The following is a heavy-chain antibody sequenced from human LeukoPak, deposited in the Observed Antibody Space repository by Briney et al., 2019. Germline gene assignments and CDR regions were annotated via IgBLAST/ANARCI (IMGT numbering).Heavy chain of an antibody. CDR2: IYYSGST. J-gene: IGHJ5*02. CDR3: ARHERCSSINCIYNWFDP. CDR1: GGSISSGGYY. V-gene: IGHV4-31*03. D-gene: IGHD2-2*01. Sequence: SETLSLTCTVSGGSISSGGYYWSWIRQHPGKGLEWIGYIYYSGSTYYNPSLKSRVTISIDTSKNQFSLKLSSVTAADTAVYYCARHERCSSINCIYNWFDPWGQGTLVIVSS.